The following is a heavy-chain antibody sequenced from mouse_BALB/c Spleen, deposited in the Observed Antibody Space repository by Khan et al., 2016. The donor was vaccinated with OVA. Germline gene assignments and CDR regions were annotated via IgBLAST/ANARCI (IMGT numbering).Heavy chain of an antibody. Sequence: EVELAESGGGLVKPGGSLKLSCAASGFTFSDYYMYWVRQTPEKRLEWFATISDGGGYTYYPDSVKGRFTISRDDAKNNLYLQMSSLKSEDTAMYYCARGYYGDHFAYWGQGTLVTVSA. D-gene: IGHD2-13*01. CDR2: ISDGGGYT. CDR3: ARGYYGDHFAY. CDR1: GFTFSDYY. J-gene: IGHJ3*01. V-gene: IGHV5-4*02.